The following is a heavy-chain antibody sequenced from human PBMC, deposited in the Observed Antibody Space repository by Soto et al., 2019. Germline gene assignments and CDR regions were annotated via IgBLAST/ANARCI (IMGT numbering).Heavy chain of an antibody. CDR2: ISSSGSTI. D-gene: IGHD5-18*01. Sequence: QVQLVESGGGLVKPGGSLRLSCAASGFTFSDYYMSWIRQAPGKGLEWVSYISSSGSTIYYADSVKGRFTISRDNAKNSLXXQXNXXRAEDTAVYYCARDGQAGTSSIQLWPRSYYYGMDVWGQGTTVTVSS. CDR1: GFTFSDYY. CDR3: ARDGQAGTSSIQLWPRSYYYGMDV. V-gene: IGHV3-11*01. J-gene: IGHJ6*02.